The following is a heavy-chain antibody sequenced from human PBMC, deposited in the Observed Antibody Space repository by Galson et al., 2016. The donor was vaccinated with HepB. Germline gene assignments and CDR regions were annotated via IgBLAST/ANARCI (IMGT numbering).Heavy chain of an antibody. CDR3: ARDFYDRXXYNKKYXXGLDV. CDR1: XXXFRDYX. Sequence: RLSCXVSXXXFRDYXXXWVXXAPGKGLEXXXYIGGGRXXIYYSDSVKXRFTXPRDNAKNSLYPXMNSLEXEDTAVYYFARDFYDRXXYNKKYXXGLDVXXQGXXVT. V-gene: IGHV3-48*01. D-gene: IGHD3-22*01. J-gene: IGHJ6*02. CDR2: IGGGRXXI.